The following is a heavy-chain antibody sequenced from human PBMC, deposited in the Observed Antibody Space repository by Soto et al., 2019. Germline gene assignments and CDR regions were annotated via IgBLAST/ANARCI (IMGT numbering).Heavy chain of an antibody. CDR2: IYYSGST. CDR3: ARASSNFRLF. Sequence: TLSLTCTVSGGSISRGGYYWSWIRQHPGKGLEWIGYIYYSGSTYYNPSLKSRVTISVDTSKNQFSLKLSSVTAADTAVYYCARASSNFRLFWGQGTLVTVSS. D-gene: IGHD4-4*01. V-gene: IGHV4-31*03. CDR1: GGSISRGGYY. J-gene: IGHJ4*02.